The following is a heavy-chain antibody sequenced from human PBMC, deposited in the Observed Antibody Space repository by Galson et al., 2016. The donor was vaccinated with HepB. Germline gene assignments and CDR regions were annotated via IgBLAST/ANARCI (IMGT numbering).Heavy chain of an antibody. CDR2: IRRSGSTT. CDR1: GFTFSSYA. D-gene: IGHD3-22*01. V-gene: IGHV3-23*01. CDR3: AKDGETASSVIFDY. J-gene: IGHJ4*02. Sequence: SLRLSCAASGFTFSSYAMTWVRQAPGKGLEWVAAIRRSGSTTYYADSVKGRLTLSRDNSKNTLYMQMNSLRAEDTAVYYCAKDGETASSVIFDYWGRGTLVTVSS.